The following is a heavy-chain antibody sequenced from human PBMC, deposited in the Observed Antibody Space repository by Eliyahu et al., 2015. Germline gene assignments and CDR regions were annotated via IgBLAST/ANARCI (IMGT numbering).Heavy chain of an antibody. Sequence: EVQLVESGGGLVQPGGSLRLSCAXSGFTFSSYSMNWXXQAPGKGXGWVSYISSSSSTIYYADSVKGRFTISRDNAKNSLYLQMNSLRAEDTAVYYCARTLTFGGVPFDYWGQGTLVTVSS. V-gene: IGHV3-48*01. D-gene: IGHD3-16*01. J-gene: IGHJ4*02. CDR1: GFTFSSYS. CDR2: ISSSSSTI. CDR3: ARTLTFGGVPFDY.